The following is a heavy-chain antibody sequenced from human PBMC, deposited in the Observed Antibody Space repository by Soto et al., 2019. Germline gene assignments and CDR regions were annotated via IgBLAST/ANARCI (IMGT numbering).Heavy chain of an antibody. CDR3: ARGALNYDLWSGPINGGMDV. J-gene: IGHJ6*02. CDR2: IRGFSPYT. V-gene: IGHV3-21*01. Sequence: GGFLRLSCISSGFTFRTYTMNWVGQPPGNGLEWVSGIRGFSPYTFYAESVKGRFTISRDNAKNSLYLQMNSLRAADTAVYYCARGALNYDLWSGPINGGMDVWGQGTTVTVSS. D-gene: IGHD3-3*01. CDR1: GFTFRTYT.